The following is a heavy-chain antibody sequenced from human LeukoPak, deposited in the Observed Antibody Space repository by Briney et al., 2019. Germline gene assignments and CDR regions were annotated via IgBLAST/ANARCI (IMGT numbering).Heavy chain of an antibody. CDR1: GYTFAGYY. J-gene: IGHJ4*02. CDR2: INPNSGGT. Sequence: ATVKVSCKASGYTFAGYYMHWVRQAPGQGLEWMGWINPNSGGTNYAQKFQGRVTMTRDTSISTAYMELSSLTSDDTAVYYCARAEAIDYWGQGTLVTVSS. V-gene: IGHV1-2*02. CDR3: ARAEAIDY. D-gene: IGHD5-12*01.